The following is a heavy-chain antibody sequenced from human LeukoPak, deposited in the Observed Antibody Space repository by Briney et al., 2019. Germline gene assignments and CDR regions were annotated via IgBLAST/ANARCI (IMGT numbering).Heavy chain of an antibody. J-gene: IGHJ4*02. D-gene: IGHD3-3*01. CDR2: ISYDGSNK. CDR3: AKGDYDFWSGLIDY. CDR1: GFTFSSYA. Sequence: GGSLRLSCAASGFTFSSYAMHWVRQAPGKGLEWVAVISYDGSNKYYADSVKGRFTISRDNSKNTLYLQMNSLRAEDTAVYYCAKGDYDFWSGLIDYWGQGTLVTVSS. V-gene: IGHV3-30-3*01.